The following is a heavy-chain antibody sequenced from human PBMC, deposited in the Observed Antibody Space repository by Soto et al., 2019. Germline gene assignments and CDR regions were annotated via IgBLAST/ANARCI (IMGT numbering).Heavy chain of an antibody. CDR1: GGSISSSSYY. CDR2: IYYSGST. J-gene: IGHJ4*02. V-gene: IGHV4-39*01. D-gene: IGHD5-18*01. CDR3: ASAETAMVTYFGY. Sequence: QLQLQESGPGLVKPSETLSLTCTVSGGSISSSSYYWGWIRQPPGKGLEWIGSIYYSGSTYYNPSLKSRVTISVDTSKNQFSLKLSSVTAADTAVYYCASAETAMVTYFGYWGQGTLVTVSS.